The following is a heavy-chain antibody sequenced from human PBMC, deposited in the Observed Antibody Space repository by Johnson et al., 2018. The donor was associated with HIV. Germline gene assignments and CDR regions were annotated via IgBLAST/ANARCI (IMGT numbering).Heavy chain of an antibody. V-gene: IGHV3-11*01. CDR3: ARDHLPWSTSWNDAFDI. D-gene: IGHD6-13*01. CDR2: ISSSGSTI. Sequence: QVQLVESGGDLVKPGGSLRLSCAASGFTFSDYYMSWIRQAPGKGLEWVSYISSSGSTIYYADSVKGRFTISRDNAKNSLYLQMNSLKIEDTAVYFCARDHLPWSTSWNDAFDIWGQGTMVTVSS. J-gene: IGHJ3*02. CDR1: GFTFSDYY.